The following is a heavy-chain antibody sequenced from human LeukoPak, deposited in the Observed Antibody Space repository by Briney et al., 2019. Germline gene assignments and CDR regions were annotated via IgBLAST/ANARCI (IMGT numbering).Heavy chain of an antibody. CDR2: ISSSSSYI. J-gene: IGHJ6*03. Sequence: SGGSLRLSCAASGFTFSSYSMNWVRQAPGKGLEWVSSISSSSSYIYYADSVKGRFTISRDNAKNSLYLQMNSLKAEDTAVYYCASAGDYYYYYYMDVWGKGTTVTVSS. CDR1: GFTFSSYS. D-gene: IGHD3-10*01. V-gene: IGHV3-21*01. CDR3: ASAGDYYYYYYMDV.